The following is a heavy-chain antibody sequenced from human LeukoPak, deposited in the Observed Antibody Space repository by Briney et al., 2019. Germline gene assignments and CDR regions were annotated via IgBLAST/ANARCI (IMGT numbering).Heavy chain of an antibody. Sequence: SQTLSLSCTVSGVSISSGGYYWNWIRQHPETGLEWTGNIGSSGNTYHNPSLKSRITISVDTYNNQFSLKLSPVTAADTAVYYCARDSIGYYGSGNFEYWGQGTLVTVPS. CDR2: IGSSGNT. D-gene: IGHD3-10*01. CDR1: GVSISSGGYY. V-gene: IGHV4-31*03. J-gene: IGHJ4*02. CDR3: ARDSIGYYGSGNFEY.